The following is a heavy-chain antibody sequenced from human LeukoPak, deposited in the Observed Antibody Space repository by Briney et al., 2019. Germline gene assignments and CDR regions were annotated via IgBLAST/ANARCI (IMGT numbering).Heavy chain of an antibody. CDR3: ARLGTIPRSFDY. Sequence: PSETLSLTCTVSGGSISSSSYYWGWIRQPPGKGLEWIGSIYYSGSTYYNPSLKSRVTISVDTSKNQFSLTLSSVTAADTAVYYCARLGTIPRSFDYWGQGTLVTVSS. J-gene: IGHJ4*02. CDR2: IYYSGST. CDR1: GGSISSSSYY. D-gene: IGHD3-3*01. V-gene: IGHV4-39*01.